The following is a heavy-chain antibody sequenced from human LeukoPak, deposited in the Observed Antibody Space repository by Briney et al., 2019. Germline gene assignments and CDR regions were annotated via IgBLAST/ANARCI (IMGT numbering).Heavy chain of an antibody. Sequence: GASVKVSCKASGGTFSSYAISWVRQAPGQGLEWMGGIIPIFGTANYAQKFQGRVTITTDESTSTAYMELRSLRSDDTAVYYCARGITIFGVVPGPYDAFDIWGQGTMVTVSS. D-gene: IGHD3-3*01. V-gene: IGHV1-69*05. CDR1: GGTFSSYA. CDR3: ARGITIFGVVPGPYDAFDI. CDR2: IIPIFGTA. J-gene: IGHJ3*02.